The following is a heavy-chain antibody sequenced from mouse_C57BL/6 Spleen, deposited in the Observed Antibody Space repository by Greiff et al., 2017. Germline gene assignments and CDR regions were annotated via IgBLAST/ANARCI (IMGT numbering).Heavy chain of an antibody. CDR3: ARRNYGSSSYWYFDV. J-gene: IGHJ1*03. V-gene: IGHV1-54*01. CDR1: GYAFPNYL. Sequence: QVQLKQSGAELVRPGTSVKVSCKASGYAFPNYLIEWVKQRPGQGLEWIGVINPGSVGTNYNEKFKGKATLTADKSSSTAYIQISSLTSEDSAVYFCARRNYGSSSYWYFDVWGTGTTVTVSS. D-gene: IGHD1-1*01. CDR2: INPGSVGT.